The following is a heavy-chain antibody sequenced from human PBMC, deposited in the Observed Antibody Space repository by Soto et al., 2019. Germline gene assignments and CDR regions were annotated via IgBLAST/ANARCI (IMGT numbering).Heavy chain of an antibody. V-gene: IGHV3-30*18. Sequence: QVQLVESGGGVVQPGRSLRLSCAASRFTFSSYGIHWVRQAPGKGLEWVAVISYDGSNKYYADSVKGRFTISRDNSKNTLYLQMDSLRAGDSAVYYCAKASSSWDGYYYSGMDVWGPGTTVTVSS. D-gene: IGHD6-13*01. CDR3: AKASSSWDGYYYSGMDV. CDR1: RFTFSSYG. CDR2: ISYDGSNK. J-gene: IGHJ6*02.